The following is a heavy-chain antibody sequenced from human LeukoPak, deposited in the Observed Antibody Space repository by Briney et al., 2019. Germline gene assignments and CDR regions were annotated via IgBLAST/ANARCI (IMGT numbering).Heavy chain of an antibody. CDR2: LNPNYRDT. CDR3: ARGAYDYDAFDI. CDR1: GYSIAGYY. Sequence: GASVKVSCKSPGYSIAGYYIHWVRQAPGQGLEWMGRLNPNYRDTNFAQRFQGRVTMTRDTTITTAFMELNNLRSDDTAIYYCARGAYDYDAFDIWGQGTMVTVSS. J-gene: IGHJ3*02. D-gene: IGHD4-11*01. V-gene: IGHV1-2*06.